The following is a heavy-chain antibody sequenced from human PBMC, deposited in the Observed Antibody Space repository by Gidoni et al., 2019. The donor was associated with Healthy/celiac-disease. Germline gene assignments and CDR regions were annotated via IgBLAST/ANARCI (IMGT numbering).Heavy chain of an antibody. J-gene: IGHJ5*02. CDR3: AKGGRDPIVVVPAALNWFDP. V-gene: IGHV3-23*04. Sequence: EVQLVGSGGGLVQPGGSLRLSCAASGFTFSSYAMSWVRQAPGKGLEWVSAISGSGGSTYYADSVKGRFTISRDNSKNTLYLQMNSLRAEDTAVYYCAKGGRDPIVVVPAALNWFDPWGQGTLVTVSS. D-gene: IGHD2-2*01. CDR2: ISGSGGST. CDR1: GFTFSSYA.